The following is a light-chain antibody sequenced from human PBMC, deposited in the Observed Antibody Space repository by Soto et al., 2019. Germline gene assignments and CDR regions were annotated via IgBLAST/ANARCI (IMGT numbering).Light chain of an antibody. V-gene: IGLV2-14*03. J-gene: IGLJ2*01. CDR1: SSDIGRYDH. CDR3: SSYTGSRTPAF. CDR2: DVS. Sequence: QSALTQPASVSGSPEQSITISCTGTSSDIGRYDHVSWYQKHPGKAPKLMIYDVSHRPSGVSNRFSGSKSGNTASLTISGLQAEDEADYYCSSYTGSRTPAFFSGGTKLTVL.